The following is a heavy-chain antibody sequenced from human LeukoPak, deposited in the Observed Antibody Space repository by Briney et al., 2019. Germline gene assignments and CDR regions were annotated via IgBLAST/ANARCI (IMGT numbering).Heavy chain of an antibody. Sequence: GGSLRLSCAASGFTFSSYWMHWVRQAPGKGLVWVSRINSDGSSTSYADSVKGRFTISRDNAKNSLYLQMNSLRAEDTALYYCAKGVWIQLWFYFDYWGQGTLVTVSS. V-gene: IGHV3-74*01. J-gene: IGHJ4*02. CDR3: AKGVWIQLWFYFDY. CDR1: GFTFSSYW. CDR2: INSDGSST. D-gene: IGHD5-18*01.